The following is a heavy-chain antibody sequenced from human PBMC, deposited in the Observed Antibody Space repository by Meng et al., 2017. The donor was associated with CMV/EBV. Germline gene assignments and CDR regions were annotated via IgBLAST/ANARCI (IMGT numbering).Heavy chain of an antibody. D-gene: IGHD6-13*01. Sequence: GGSLRLSCAASGFTFSSYSMNWVRQAPGKGLEWVSSISSSSSYIYYADSVKGRFPISRDNAKNSLYLQMNSLRAEDTAVYYCARDVSSSWYVEYFQHWGQGTLVTVSS. V-gene: IGHV3-21*01. CDR2: ISSSSSYI. CDR3: ARDVSSSWYVEYFQH. J-gene: IGHJ1*01. CDR1: GFTFSSYS.